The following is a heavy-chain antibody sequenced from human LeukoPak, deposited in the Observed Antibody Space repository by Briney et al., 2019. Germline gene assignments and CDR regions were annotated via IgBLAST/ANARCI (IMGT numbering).Heavy chain of an antibody. CDR1: GYSFTSYW. J-gene: IGHJ4*02. CDR3: ARRVEYSSGWYYFGY. Sequence: GEPLKISSKGSGYSFTSYWIGWVRQLPGKGLEWMGNIYPGDSDTRYSPSFQGQVTMSADKSISTAYLQWSSLKASDTAMYYCARRVEYSSGWYYFGYWGQGTLVTVSS. D-gene: IGHD6-19*01. CDR2: IYPGDSDT. V-gene: IGHV5-51*01.